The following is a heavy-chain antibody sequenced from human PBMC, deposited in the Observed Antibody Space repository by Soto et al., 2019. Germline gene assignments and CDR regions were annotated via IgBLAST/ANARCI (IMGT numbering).Heavy chain of an antibody. CDR1: GGSISSGDYY. Sequence: QVQLQESGPGLVKPSQTLSLTCTVSGGSISSGDYYWSWIRQPPGKGLEWIGYIYYSGSTYYNPSFKCRVTISVDTSKIPFSLNLSSVTAADTAMYYCARAGVATIYPGNNWFDPWGQGTLVTVSS. CDR3: ARAGVATIYPGNNWFDP. CDR2: IYYSGST. V-gene: IGHV4-30-4*01. D-gene: IGHD5-12*01. J-gene: IGHJ5*02.